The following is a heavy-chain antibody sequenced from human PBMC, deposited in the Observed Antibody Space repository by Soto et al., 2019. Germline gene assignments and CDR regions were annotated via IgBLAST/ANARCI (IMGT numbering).Heavy chain of an antibody. D-gene: IGHD2-2*01. J-gene: IGHJ6*03. Sequence: QVQLQQWGARLLKPSEPLSLTCAVYGGSFSGYYWCWIRPPPGGGLEWIGEIHHSGSTNYNPSLKRRVTIAVDTSKNQFSLKLSSVTAADTAVYYWAKGGGPAAIGYYDYYMDGWGKGTTVTVSS. CDR2: IHHSGST. CDR1: GGSFSGYY. V-gene: IGHV4-34*01. CDR3: AKGGGPAAIGYYDYYMDG.